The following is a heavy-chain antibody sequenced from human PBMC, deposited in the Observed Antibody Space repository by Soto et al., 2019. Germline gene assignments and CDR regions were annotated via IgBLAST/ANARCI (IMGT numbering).Heavy chain of an antibody. Sequence: EVQLVESGGGLVQPGGSLRLSCAASGFTFSSYSMNWVRQAPGKGLEWVSYISSSSSTIYYADSVKGRFTISRDNAKNSLYLQMNSLRAEDTAVYYCARDIGSGYAFFGYWVQGTLVTVSS. CDR1: GFTFSSYS. D-gene: IGHD5-12*01. CDR2: ISSSSSTI. J-gene: IGHJ4*02. CDR3: ARDIGSGYAFFGY. V-gene: IGHV3-48*01.